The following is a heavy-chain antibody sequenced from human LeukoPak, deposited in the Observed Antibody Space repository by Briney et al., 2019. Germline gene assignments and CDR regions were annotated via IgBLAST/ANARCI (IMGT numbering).Heavy chain of an antibody. CDR3: YVSLRDSGNCSSTSCYAHHYYYLDV. D-gene: IGHD2-2*01. Sequence: PSETLSLTCAVYGRYISGYFWSWIRQPPGKGLEWIGSIYYSGSTNYNPSLKSRVTISVDTSKNQFSLKLSSVTAADTAVYYCYVSLRDSGNCSSTSCYAHHYYYLDVWGKGTTVIVFS. V-gene: IGHV4-59*12. J-gene: IGHJ6*03. CDR1: GRYISGYF. CDR2: IYYSGST.